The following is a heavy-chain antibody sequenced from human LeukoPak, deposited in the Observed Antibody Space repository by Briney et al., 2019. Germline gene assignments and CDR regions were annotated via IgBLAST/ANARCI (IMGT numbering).Heavy chain of an antibody. Sequence: GGSLRLSCAASGFTFSNYAMSWVRQAPGKGLEWVSGMSGSGGTTYYAESVKGRFTISRDNSKNTLDLQMNSLRAEDTAVYYCARWTTFPYYGMDVWGQGTTVTVSS. CDR2: MSGSGGTT. V-gene: IGHV3-23*01. CDR1: GFTFSNYA. CDR3: ARWTTFPYYGMDV. J-gene: IGHJ6*02. D-gene: IGHD4-11*01.